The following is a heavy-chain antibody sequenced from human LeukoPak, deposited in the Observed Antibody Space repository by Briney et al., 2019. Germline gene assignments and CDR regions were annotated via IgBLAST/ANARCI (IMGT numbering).Heavy chain of an antibody. V-gene: IGHV3-21*01. J-gene: IGHJ4*02. CDR1: RVTFSSYS. CDR2: ISSSSSYI. CDR3: ARDKSYGDNYFDY. Sequence: PGGSLRLSCAASRVTFSSYSMNWVRQAPGKGLEWVSSISSSSSYIYYAGSVKGRFTISRDNAKNSLYLQMNSLRAEDTAVYYCARDKSYGDNYFDYWGQGTLVTVSS. D-gene: IGHD4-17*01.